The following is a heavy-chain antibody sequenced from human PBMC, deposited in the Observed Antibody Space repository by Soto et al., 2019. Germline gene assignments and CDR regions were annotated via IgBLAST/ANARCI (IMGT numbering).Heavy chain of an antibody. CDR3: ARGGFPLQSVSYYVSEPYYNGDAFDI. D-gene: IGHD3-10*01. J-gene: IGHJ3*02. Sequence: SETLSRTCTVCGGSISSYYWSWIRQPPGKGLECIGCSYYSGSTNYNASLKSRVTISVDTSKNQFSLKLSSVTAADTAVYYCARGGFPLQSVSYYVSEPYYNGDAFDICGQGTQDTLS. CDR2: SYYSGST. V-gene: IGHV4-59*01. CDR1: GGSISSYY.